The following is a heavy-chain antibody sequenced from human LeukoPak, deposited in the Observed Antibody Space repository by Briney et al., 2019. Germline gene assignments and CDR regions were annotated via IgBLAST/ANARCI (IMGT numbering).Heavy chain of an antibody. Sequence: ASVKVSCKAPGGTFSSYAISWVRQAPGQGLEWMGRIIPIFGIANYAQKFQGRVTITADKSTSTAYMELSSLRSEDTAVYYCARDIGYSSSSVWFDPWGQGTLVTVSS. CDR1: GGTFSSYA. CDR3: ARDIGYSSSSVWFDP. V-gene: IGHV1-69*04. J-gene: IGHJ5*02. CDR2: IIPIFGIA. D-gene: IGHD6-6*01.